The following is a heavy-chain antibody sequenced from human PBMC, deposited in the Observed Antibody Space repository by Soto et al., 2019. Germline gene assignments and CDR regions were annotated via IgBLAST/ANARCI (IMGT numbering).Heavy chain of an antibody. CDR3: ASKPRASEWILRWYTAPGKAFYYYYGMDV. CDR2: IIPIFGTA. Sequence: QVQLVQSGAEVKKPGSSVKVSCKASGGTFSSYAVSWVRQAPGQGLEWMGGIIPIFGTANYAQKFQGRVTITADESTSTAYMELSSQRSEDTAVYYCASKPRASEWILRWYTAPGKAFYYYYGMDVWGQGTTVTVSS. J-gene: IGHJ6*02. CDR1: GGTFSSYA. D-gene: IGHD5-18*01. V-gene: IGHV1-69*01.